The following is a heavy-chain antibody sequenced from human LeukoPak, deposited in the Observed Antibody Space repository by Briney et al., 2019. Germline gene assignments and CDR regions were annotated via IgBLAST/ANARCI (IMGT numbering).Heavy chain of an antibody. D-gene: IGHD3-10*01. CDR1: GYTFTSYG. Sequence: GASVKVSCKASGYTFTSYGISWVRQAPGQGLEWMGWISAYNGNTNYAQKLQGRVTMTTDTSTSTAYMEPRSLRSDDTAVYYCARVRHYGSGSYYRPSNFDYWGQGTLVTVSS. CDR2: ISAYNGNT. V-gene: IGHV1-18*04. J-gene: IGHJ4*02. CDR3: ARVRHYGSGSYYRPSNFDY.